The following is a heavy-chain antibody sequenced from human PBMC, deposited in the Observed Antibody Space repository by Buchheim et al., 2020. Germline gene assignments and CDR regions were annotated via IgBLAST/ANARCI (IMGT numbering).Heavy chain of an antibody. CDR2: IKQDGSEK. J-gene: IGHJ6*02. D-gene: IGHD6-6*01. CDR1: GFIFSSYW. CDR3: ARQERAARWYYYYYYGMDV. V-gene: IGHV3-7*01. Sequence: EVQLVESGGGLVQPGGSLRLSCAASGFIFSSYWMSWVRQAPGKGLEWVANIKQDGSEKYYVDSVKGRFTISRDNAKNSLYLQMNSLRAEDTAVYYCARQERAARWYYYYYYGMDVWGQGTT.